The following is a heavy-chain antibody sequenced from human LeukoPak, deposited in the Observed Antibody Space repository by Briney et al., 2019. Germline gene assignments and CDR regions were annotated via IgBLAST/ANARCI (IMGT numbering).Heavy chain of an antibody. CDR1: GFTFSTYS. CDR3: AKDVRRCNGACT. Sequence: GGSLRLSCAASGFTFSTYSFSWVRQAPGKGLEWVSGISATGGDTYYADSVKGRFTISRDNSRNTVSLQMNSLRVEDTATYYCAKDVRRCNGACTWGQGALVTVSS. V-gene: IGHV3-23*01. D-gene: IGHD2-8*01. J-gene: IGHJ5*02. CDR2: ISATGGDT.